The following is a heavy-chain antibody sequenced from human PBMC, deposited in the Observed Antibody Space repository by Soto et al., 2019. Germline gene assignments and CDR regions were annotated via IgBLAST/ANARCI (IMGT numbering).Heavy chain of an antibody. D-gene: IGHD3-9*01. V-gene: IGHV1-18*01. CDR3: ARDRGVLRYYWTEYYYGMDV. CDR1: GYTFTSYG. Sequence: VNVSCKASGYTFTSYGISWVRQAPGQGLEWMGWISAYNGNTNYAQKLQGRVTMTTDTSTSTAYMELRSLRSDDTAVYYCARDRGVLRYYWTEYYYGMDVCGQRTTVTVSS. CDR2: ISAYNGNT. J-gene: IGHJ6*02.